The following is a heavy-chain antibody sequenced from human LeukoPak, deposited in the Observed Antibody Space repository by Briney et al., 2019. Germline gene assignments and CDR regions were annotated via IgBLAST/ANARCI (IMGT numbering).Heavy chain of an antibody. Sequence: TLSLTCNVSGGSISSGNYYWSWIRQPAGKGLEWIGRIQSSGTTDYNPSLRSRVTISVDTSKNHLSLKVNSVTAADTAIYYCARGVSQVRGTWFDPWGQGTLVTVSS. CDR3: ARGVSQVRGTWFDP. CDR2: IQSSGTT. D-gene: IGHD3-10*01. J-gene: IGHJ5*02. V-gene: IGHV4-61*02. CDR1: GGSISSGNYY.